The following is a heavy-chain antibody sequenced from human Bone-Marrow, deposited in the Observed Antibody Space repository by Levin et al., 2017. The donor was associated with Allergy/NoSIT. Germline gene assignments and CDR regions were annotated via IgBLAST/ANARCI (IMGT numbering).Heavy chain of an antibody. CDR1: GYTFTGYY. D-gene: IGHD6-13*01. CDR2: INPNSGGT. J-gene: IGHJ5*02. CDR3: ARDWDGYSSSWYALTPLFWFDP. Sequence: GESLKISCKASGYTFTGYYMHWVRQAPGQGLEWMGWINPNSGGTNYAQKFQGRVTMTRDTSISTAYMELSRLRSDDTAVYYCARDWDGYSSSWYALTPLFWFDPWGQGTLVTVSS. V-gene: IGHV1-2*02.